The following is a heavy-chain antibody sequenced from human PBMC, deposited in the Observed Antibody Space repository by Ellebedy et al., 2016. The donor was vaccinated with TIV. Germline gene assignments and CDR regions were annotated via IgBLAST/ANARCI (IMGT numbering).Heavy chain of an antibody. J-gene: IGHJ4*02. CDR2: IRYDGSYK. CDR3: VKESVTGDY. D-gene: IGHD2/OR15-2a*01. V-gene: IGHV3-30*02. CDR1: GFTFSGYG. Sequence: PGGSLRLSCAASGFTFSGYGMPWVRQAPGTGLEWVAFIRYDGSYKYYADSVRGRISISRDNSKNTLYLLMNSLRAEDTAVYYGVKESVTGDYWGQGTLVTVSS.